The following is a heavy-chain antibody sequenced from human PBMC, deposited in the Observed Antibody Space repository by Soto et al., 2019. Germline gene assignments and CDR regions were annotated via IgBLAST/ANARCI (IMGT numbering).Heavy chain of an antibody. J-gene: IGHJ4*02. V-gene: IGHV1-18*01. CDR2: ISAYNGNT. Sequence: ASVKVSCKASGYTFTSYGISWVRQAPGQGLEWMGWISAYNGNTNYAQKFQGWVTMTRDTSISTAYMELSRLRSDDTAVYYCAREGLRPYSSSWYRGNDYWGQGTLVTVSS. CDR1: GYTFTSYG. D-gene: IGHD6-13*01. CDR3: AREGLRPYSSSWYRGNDY.